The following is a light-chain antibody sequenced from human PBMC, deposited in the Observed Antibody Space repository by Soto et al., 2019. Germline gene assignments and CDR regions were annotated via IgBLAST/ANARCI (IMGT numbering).Light chain of an antibody. Sequence: QSALTQPASVSGSPGQSITISCTGTSRDVGGYNYVSWYQQHPGKVPKLMIYEVSNRPSGVSNRFSGSKSGNTASLTISGLQAEDEADYYCNSYTSSSTLVFGGGTQLTVL. J-gene: IGLJ2*01. CDR2: EVS. CDR1: SRDVGGYNY. CDR3: NSYTSSSTLV. V-gene: IGLV2-14*01.